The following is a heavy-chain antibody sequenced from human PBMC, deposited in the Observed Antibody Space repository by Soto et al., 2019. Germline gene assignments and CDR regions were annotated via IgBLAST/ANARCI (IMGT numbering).Heavy chain of an antibody. V-gene: IGHV1-3*01. Sequence: QVQLVQSGAEVKKPGASVKVSCKASGYTFSSYAMDWVRQAPGQRLEWMGWINAGNGNTKYSQKFQGRVTITRDTSASTAYMELSSLRSEDTAVYYCASSYSNYALIDYYYGMDVWGQGTTVTVSS. CDR2: INAGNGNT. CDR1: GYTFSSYA. CDR3: ASSYSNYALIDYYYGMDV. J-gene: IGHJ6*02. D-gene: IGHD4-4*01.